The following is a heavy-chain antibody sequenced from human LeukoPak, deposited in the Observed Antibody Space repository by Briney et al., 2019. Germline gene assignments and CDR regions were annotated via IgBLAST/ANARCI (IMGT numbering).Heavy chain of an antibody. V-gene: IGHV1-2*02. CDR3: ARVRPGSGSYYNEVLTWFDP. J-gene: IGHJ5*02. Sequence: ASVKVSCKASGYTFTGYYMHWVRQAPGQVLEWMGWINPNSGGTNYAQKFQGRVTMTRDTSISTAYMELSRLRSDDTAVYYCARVRPGSGSYYNEVLTWFDPWGQGTLVTVSS. CDR2: INPNSGGT. CDR1: GYTFTGYY. D-gene: IGHD3-10*01.